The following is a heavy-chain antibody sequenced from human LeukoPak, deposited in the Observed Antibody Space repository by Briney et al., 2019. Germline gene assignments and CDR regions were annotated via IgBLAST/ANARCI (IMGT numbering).Heavy chain of an antibody. Sequence: GGSLRLSCAASGFTFRLFAMHWVRQAPGKGLEWVAVTNFDGGNKYYADSVKGRFNISRDNSKKTLYLEMESLRAEDTAVYYCARDFSDVDTVPPGWGQGTLVIVSS. V-gene: IGHV3-30*04. D-gene: IGHD5-18*01. CDR3: ARDFSDVDTVPPG. J-gene: IGHJ4*02. CDR2: TNFDGGNK. CDR1: GFTFRLFA.